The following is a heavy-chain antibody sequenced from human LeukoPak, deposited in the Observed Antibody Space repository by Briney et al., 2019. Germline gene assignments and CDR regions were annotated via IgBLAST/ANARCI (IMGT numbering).Heavy chain of an antibody. D-gene: IGHD6-6*01. V-gene: IGHV4-30-4*08. J-gene: IGHJ4*02. CDR1: GGSISSGDYY. CDR3: ARGGAARPNYFDY. Sequence: PSQTLSLTCTVSGGSISSGDYYWSWIRQPPGEGLEWIGYIYYSGSTYYNPSLKSRVTISVDTSKNQISLKLSSVTAADTAVYYCARGGAARPNYFDYWGQGTLVTVSS. CDR2: IYYSGST.